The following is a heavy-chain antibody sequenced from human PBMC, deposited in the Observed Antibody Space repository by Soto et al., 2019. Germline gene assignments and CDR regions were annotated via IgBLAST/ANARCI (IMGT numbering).Heavy chain of an antibody. Sequence: HPXGLLRLSCATFGFTSNTYAMQWVRQAPGKGLELVAIISYDGSNKYYADSVKGRFTISRDNPKNTVYLEMSSLRPEDTAVYYCARDLSRGITMIALEIHYWGQGTLFTGSS. CDR2: ISYDGSNK. J-gene: IGHJ4*02. V-gene: IGHV3-30-3*01. CDR3: ARDLSRGITMIALEIHY. D-gene: IGHD3-22*01. CDR1: GFTSNTYA.